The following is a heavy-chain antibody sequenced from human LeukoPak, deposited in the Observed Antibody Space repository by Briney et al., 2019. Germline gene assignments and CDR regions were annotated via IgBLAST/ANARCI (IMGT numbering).Heavy chain of an antibody. J-gene: IGHJ5*02. CDR3: AKGLLRFLEWTFDP. CDR2: IRFDGSNK. Sequence: PGGSLRLSCAASGFTFSSYGMHWVRQAPGKGLEWVAFIRFDGSNKYYADSVKGRFTISTDNSKNTVYLQMNSLRAEDTAVYYCAKGLLRFLEWTFDPWGQGTLVTVSS. CDR1: GFTFSSYG. D-gene: IGHD3-3*01. V-gene: IGHV3-30*02.